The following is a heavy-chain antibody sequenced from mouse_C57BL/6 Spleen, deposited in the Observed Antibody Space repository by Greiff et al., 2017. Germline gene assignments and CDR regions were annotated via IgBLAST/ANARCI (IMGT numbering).Heavy chain of an antibody. Sequence: EVKLVESGGGLVKPGGSLKLSCAASGFTFSSYAMSWVRQTPEKRLEWVATISDGGSYTYYPDNVKGRFTISRDNAKNNLYLQMSNLKSEDTAMYYCARENYGSRRWFAYWGQGTLVTVSA. D-gene: IGHD1-1*01. V-gene: IGHV5-4*01. CDR3: ARENYGSRRWFAY. CDR1: GFTFSSYA. J-gene: IGHJ3*01. CDR2: ISDGGSYT.